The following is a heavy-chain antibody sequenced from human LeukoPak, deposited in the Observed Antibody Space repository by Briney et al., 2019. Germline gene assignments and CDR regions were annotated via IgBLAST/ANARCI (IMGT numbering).Heavy chain of an antibody. V-gene: IGHV4-34*01. J-gene: IGHJ4*02. Sequence: PSETLSLTCAVCDGSSGYYWSWIRQPPGKGLEWIGEIHPSGITSFNPSLKSRASISADTSKNQFSLKLTSVTAADTALYYCSRGRDQSKTGDYWGQGTLVTVSS. CDR1: DGSSGYY. D-gene: IGHD2-2*01. CDR2: IHPSGIT. CDR3: SRGRDQSKTGDY.